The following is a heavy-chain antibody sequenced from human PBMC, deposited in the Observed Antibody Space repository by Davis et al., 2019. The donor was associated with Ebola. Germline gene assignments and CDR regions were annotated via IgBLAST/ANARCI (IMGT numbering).Heavy chain of an antibody. Sequence: GESLKISCAASGFTFSSYWMNWVRQGPGKGLEWVANIRHDGSKKNYVDSVKGRFTISRDNASLHLQMSSLRAEDTAVYYCATELTGDAFDVWGRGTMVTVS. D-gene: IGHD7-27*01. J-gene: IGHJ3*01. CDR3: ATELTGDAFDV. V-gene: IGHV3-7*03. CDR2: IRHDGSKK. CDR1: GFTFSSYW.